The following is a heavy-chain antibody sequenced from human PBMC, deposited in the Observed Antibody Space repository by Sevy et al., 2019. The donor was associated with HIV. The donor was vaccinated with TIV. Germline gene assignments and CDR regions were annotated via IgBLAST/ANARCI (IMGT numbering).Heavy chain of an antibody. CDR2: INQGGSST. CDR1: GFTFKNFW. Sequence: GGSLRLSCAASGFTFKNFWMHWVRQAPGKGLVWVSHINQGGSSTSYVDSVKGRFTISRDNAKNTLYLEMKSLRAEDTAVYYCARGGFWSGYGPLWGQGTLVTVSS. J-gene: IGHJ4*02. V-gene: IGHV3-74*01. D-gene: IGHD3-3*01. CDR3: ARGGFWSGYGPL.